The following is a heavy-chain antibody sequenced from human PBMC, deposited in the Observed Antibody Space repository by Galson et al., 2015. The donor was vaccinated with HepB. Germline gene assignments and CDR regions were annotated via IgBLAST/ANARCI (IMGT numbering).Heavy chain of an antibody. Sequence: SVKVSCKASGYTFTSYDINWVRQATGQGLEWMGWVNPNSGNTGYAQKFQGRVTMTRNTSISTAYMELSSLRSEDTAVYYCGRQGHDFWSGYYEDYWGQGTLVTVSS. CDR2: VNPNSGNT. V-gene: IGHV1-8*01. CDR1: GYTFTSYD. CDR3: GRQGHDFWSGYYEDY. J-gene: IGHJ4*02. D-gene: IGHD3-3*01.